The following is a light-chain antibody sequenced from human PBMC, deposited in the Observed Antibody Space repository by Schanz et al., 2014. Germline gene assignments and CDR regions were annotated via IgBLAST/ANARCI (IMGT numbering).Light chain of an antibody. V-gene: IGKV3D-20*02. CDR3: QQRSNWPLT. J-gene: IGKJ4*01. CDR2: GVS. Sequence: EIVLTQSPGTLSLSPGERATLSCRASQSVRSIYLAWYQQKPGQAPRLLIYGVSRRATGIPDRFSGSGSGTEFTLTISSLQPDDFAVYYCQQRSNWPLTFGGGTKVEIK. CDR1: QSVRSIY.